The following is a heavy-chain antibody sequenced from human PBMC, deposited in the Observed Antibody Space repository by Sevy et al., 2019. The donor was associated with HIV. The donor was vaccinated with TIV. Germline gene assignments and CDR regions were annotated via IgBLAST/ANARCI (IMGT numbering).Heavy chain of an antibody. J-gene: IGHJ2*01. CDR3: AKECCPGYYYDSSWYFDL. V-gene: IGHV3-23*01. Sequence: GGSLRLSCAASGFTFSSYAMSWVRQAPGKGLEWVSAISGSGGSTYYVDSVKGRFTISRDNSKNTLYLQMNSLRAEDTAVYYCAKECCPGYYYDSSWYFDLWGRGTLVTVSS. CDR2: ISGSGGST. CDR1: GFTFSSYA. D-gene: IGHD3-22*01.